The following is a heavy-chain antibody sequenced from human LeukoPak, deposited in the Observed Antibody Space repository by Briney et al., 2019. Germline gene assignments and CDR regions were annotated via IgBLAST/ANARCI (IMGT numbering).Heavy chain of an antibody. CDR1: GYTFSGHY. CDR3: ASPRDYYDSRNLLGY. J-gene: IGHJ4*02. V-gene: IGHV1-2*06. CDR2: INPNTGVT. Sequence: PGASVKVSCKASGYTFSGHYLHWVRQAPGQGLEWMGRINPNTGVTQYTENFQGRVTMTGDTSISTAYMELNGLRSDDTAVYYCASPRDYYDSRNLLGYWGQGTLVTVSS. D-gene: IGHD3-22*01.